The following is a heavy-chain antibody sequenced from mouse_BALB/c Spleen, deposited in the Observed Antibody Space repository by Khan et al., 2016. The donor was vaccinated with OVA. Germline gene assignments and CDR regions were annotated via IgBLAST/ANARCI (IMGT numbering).Heavy chain of an antibody. CDR1: GYTFTSYY. Sequence: HVQLKQSGAELVKPGASVKLSSKTSGYTFTSYYMYWVKQRPGQGLEWIGEINPSNGGTNFNEKFKSKATLTVDKSSSTAYMQLSSLTSEDSAVYYCTRSGYGSFVYWGQGTLVTVSA. D-gene: IGHD2-2*01. CDR2: INPSNGGT. V-gene: IGHV1S81*02. CDR3: TRSGYGSFVY. J-gene: IGHJ3*01.